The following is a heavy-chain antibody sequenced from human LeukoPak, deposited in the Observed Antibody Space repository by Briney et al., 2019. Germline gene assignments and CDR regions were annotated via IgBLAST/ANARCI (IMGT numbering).Heavy chain of an antibody. V-gene: IGHV1-46*01. CDR3: ARDVFLSSSWGKYNWFDP. J-gene: IGHJ5*02. CDR2: INPIGGST. CDR1: GYTFTSYY. D-gene: IGHD6-13*01. Sequence: ASVKVSCKASGYTFTSYYMHWVRQAPGQGLEWMGIINPIGGSTSYAQKFEGRVTMTRDMSTSPVYMELTSPRSEDTAVSYCARDVFLSSSWGKYNWFDPWGPGTLVAASS.